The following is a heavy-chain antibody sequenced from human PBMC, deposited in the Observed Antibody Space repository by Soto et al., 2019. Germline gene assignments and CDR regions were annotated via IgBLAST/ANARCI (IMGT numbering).Heavy chain of an antibody. CDR3: ARDGRSSYSSAWYYFDY. D-gene: IGHD6-19*01. Sequence: CVQVSCKASGYSFTVYSMHGVGRAPGQGLEWMGIINPSGGSTSYAQKFQGRVTMTRDTSTSTVYMELSSLRSGDTAVYYCARDGRSSYSSAWYYFDYWGQGTLVTVSS. V-gene: IGHV1-46*01. CDR1: GYSFTVYS. J-gene: IGHJ4*02. CDR2: INPSGGST.